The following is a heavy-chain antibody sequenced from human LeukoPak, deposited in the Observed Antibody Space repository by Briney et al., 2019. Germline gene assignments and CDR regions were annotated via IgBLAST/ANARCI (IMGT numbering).Heavy chain of an antibody. CDR3: ARHHYDFWSGYSGYYFDY. Sequence: PSETLSLTCAVYGGSFSDYYWSWIRQPPGKGLEWIGEINHSGSTNYNPSLKSRVTISVDTSKNQFSLKLSSVTAADTAVYYCARHHYDFWSGYSGYYFDYWGQGTLVTVSS. D-gene: IGHD3-3*01. V-gene: IGHV4-34*01. CDR1: GGSFSDYY. CDR2: INHSGST. J-gene: IGHJ4*02.